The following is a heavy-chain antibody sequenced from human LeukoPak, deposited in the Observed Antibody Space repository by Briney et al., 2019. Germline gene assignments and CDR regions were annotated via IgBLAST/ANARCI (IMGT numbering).Heavy chain of an antibody. V-gene: IGHV1-2*02. CDR2: INPNSGGT. Sequence: ASVKVSCKACGYTFTGYYMHWLRQAPGQGLEWMGWINPNSGGTNYAQKFQGRVTMTRDTSISTAYMELSRLRSDDTAVYYCARVKGQWLPHGYWGQGTLVTVSS. D-gene: IGHD6-19*01. CDR1: GYTFTGYY. CDR3: ARVKGQWLPHGY. J-gene: IGHJ4*02.